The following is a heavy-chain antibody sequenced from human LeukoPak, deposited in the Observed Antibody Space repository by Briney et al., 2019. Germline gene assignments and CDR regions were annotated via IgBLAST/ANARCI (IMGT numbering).Heavy chain of an antibody. CDR1: GFTFSSYG. CDR2: ISYDGSNK. V-gene: IGHV3-30*03. D-gene: IGHD6-19*01. J-gene: IGHJ4*02. CDR3: ARAPGPGIAVTRYYFDY. Sequence: GGSLRLSCAASGFTFSSYGMHWVRQAPGKGLEWVAVISYDGSNKYYADSVKGRFTISRDNSKNTLYLQMNSLRAEDTAVYFCARAPGPGIAVTRYYFDYWGQGTLVTVSS.